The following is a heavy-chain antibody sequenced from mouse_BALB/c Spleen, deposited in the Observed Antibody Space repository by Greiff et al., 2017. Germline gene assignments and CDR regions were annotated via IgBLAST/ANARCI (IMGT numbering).Heavy chain of an antibody. V-gene: IGHV1-14*01. D-gene: IGHD2-14*01. CDR1: GYTFTSYV. CDR2: INPYNDGT. J-gene: IGHJ1*01. CDR3: ARTGKVRWYFDV. Sequence: VQLKESGPELVKPGASVKMSCKASGYTFTSYVMHWVKQKPGQGLEWIGYINPYNDGTKYNEKFKGKATLTSDKSSSTAYMELSSLTSEDSAVYYCARTGKVRWYFDVWGAGTTVTVSS.